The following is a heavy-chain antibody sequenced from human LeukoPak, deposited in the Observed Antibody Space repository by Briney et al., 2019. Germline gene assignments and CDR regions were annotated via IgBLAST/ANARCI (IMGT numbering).Heavy chain of an antibody. CDR3: ARDRDSVVVITGVFDY. V-gene: IGHV3-33*01. Sequence: PGGSLRLSCAASGFTFSSYGMHWVRQAPGKGLEWVAVIWYDGSNKYYADSVKGRFTISRDNSKNTLYLQMNSLRAEDTAVYYCARDRDSVVVITGVFDYWGQGTLVTVSS. J-gene: IGHJ4*02. CDR1: GFTFSSYG. D-gene: IGHD3-22*01. CDR2: IWYDGSNK.